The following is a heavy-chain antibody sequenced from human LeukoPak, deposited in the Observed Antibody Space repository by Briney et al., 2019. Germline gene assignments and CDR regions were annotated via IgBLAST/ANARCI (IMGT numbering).Heavy chain of an antibody. J-gene: IGHJ4*02. D-gene: IGHD2-15*01. Sequence: GESLKISCKGFGYNFSNYWIGWVRQMPGKGLEWMGIIHPGDSSTRYSPSLQGQVTILSDKSINPAYLQWSSLKASDTAMYYCARRQCSGGSCYYFDSWGQGTLVTVSS. V-gene: IGHV5-51*01. CDR1: GYNFSNYW. CDR2: IHPGDSST. CDR3: ARRQCSGGSCYYFDS.